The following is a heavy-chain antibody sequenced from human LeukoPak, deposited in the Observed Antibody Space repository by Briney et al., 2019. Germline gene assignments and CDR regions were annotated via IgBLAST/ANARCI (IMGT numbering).Heavy chain of an antibody. Sequence: GSLRLSCVASGFTFSSYWMSWIRQPPGKGLEWIGEINHSGSTNYNPSLKSRVTISVDTSKNQFSLKLSSVTAADTAVYYCARGPSSSWYTIDYWGQGTLVTVSS. V-gene: IGHV4-34*01. CDR2: INHSGST. CDR3: ARGPSSSWYTIDY. J-gene: IGHJ4*02. D-gene: IGHD6-13*01. CDR1: GFTFSSYW.